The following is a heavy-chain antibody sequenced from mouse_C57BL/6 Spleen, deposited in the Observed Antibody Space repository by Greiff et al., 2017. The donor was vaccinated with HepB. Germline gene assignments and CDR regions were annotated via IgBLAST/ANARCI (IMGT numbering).Heavy chain of an antibody. J-gene: IGHJ3*01. CDR2: ISDGGSYT. CDR3: ARDRGFAY. D-gene: IGHD3-1*01. Sequence: EVNLMESGGGLVKPGGSLKLSCAASGFTFSSYAMSWVRQTPEKRLEWVATISDGGSYTYYPDNVKGRFTISRDNAKNNLYLQMSHLKSEDTAMYYCARDRGFAYWGQGTLVTVSA. V-gene: IGHV5-4*01. CDR1: GFTFSSYA.